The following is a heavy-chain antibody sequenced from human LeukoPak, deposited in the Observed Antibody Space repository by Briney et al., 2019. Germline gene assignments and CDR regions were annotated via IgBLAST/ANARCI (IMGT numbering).Heavy chain of an antibody. J-gene: IGHJ4*02. Sequence: PSGTLSLTCAVSGGSISSSNWWSWVRQPPGKGLEWIGEIYHSGSTNYNPSLKSRVTISVDKSKNQFSLKLSSVIAADTAVYYCASLGTIAAVWSEVDYWGQGTLVTVSS. CDR2: IYHSGST. CDR1: GGSISSSNW. D-gene: IGHD6-13*01. CDR3: ASLGTIAAVWSEVDY. V-gene: IGHV4-4*02.